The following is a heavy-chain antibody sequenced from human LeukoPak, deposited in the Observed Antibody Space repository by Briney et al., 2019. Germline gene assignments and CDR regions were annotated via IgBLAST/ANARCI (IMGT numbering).Heavy chain of an antibody. D-gene: IGHD4-11*01. Sequence: GGSLRLSCEASGFTFPKAWMTWVRQAPGKGLEWVGHIESTTDGETTDYAAPVKGRFTISRDDSKNTLYLQMNSLTTEDTAVYHCTADSPDYQEAVPGYWGQGTLVTVSS. CDR1: GFTFPKAW. CDR2: IESTTDGETT. J-gene: IGHJ4*02. CDR3: TADSPDYQEAVPGY. V-gene: IGHV3-15*04.